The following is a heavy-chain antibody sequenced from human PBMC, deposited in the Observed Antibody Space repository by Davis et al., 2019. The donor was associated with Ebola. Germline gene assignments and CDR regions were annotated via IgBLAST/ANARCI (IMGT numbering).Heavy chain of an antibody. CDR2: IIPIFGTA. J-gene: IGHJ4*02. CDR3: ARGPWCSGGSCYPGGHYYFDY. CDR1: GYTFTSYG. D-gene: IGHD2-15*01. Sequence: AASVKVSCKASGYTFTSYGISWVRQAPGQGLEWMGGIIPIFGTANYAQKFQGRVTITADESTSTAYMELSSLRSEDTAVYYCARGPWCSGGSCYPGGHYYFDYWGQGTLVTVSS. V-gene: IGHV1-69*13.